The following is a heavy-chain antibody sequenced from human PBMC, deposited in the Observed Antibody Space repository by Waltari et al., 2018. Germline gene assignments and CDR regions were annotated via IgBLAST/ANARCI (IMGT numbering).Heavy chain of an antibody. CDR1: GGTFSSYA. D-gene: IGHD3-22*01. V-gene: IGHV1-69*13. J-gene: IGHJ6*02. CDR3: ARDLNYYDSSGSPYYYYGMDV. CDR2: IIPIVGTA. Sequence: QVQLVQSGAEVKKPGSSVKVSCKASGGTFSSYAISWVRQAPGQGLEWMGGIIPIVGTANYEQKFQGRVTITADESTSTAYMELSSLRSEDTAVYYCARDLNYYDSSGSPYYYYGMDVWGQGTTVTVSS.